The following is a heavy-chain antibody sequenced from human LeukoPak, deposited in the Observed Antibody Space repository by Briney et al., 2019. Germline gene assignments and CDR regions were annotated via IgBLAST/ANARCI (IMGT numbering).Heavy chain of an antibody. D-gene: IGHD2-2*01. CDR2: INHSGST. Sequence: SETLSLTCAVYGGSFSGYYWSWIRQPPGKGLEWIGEINHSGSTNYNPSLKSRVTISVDTSKNQFSLKLSSVTAADTAVYYCASTVVPAAVGSDYWGQEPWSPSPQ. CDR1: GGSFSGYY. V-gene: IGHV4-34*01. CDR3: ASTVVPAAVGSDY. J-gene: IGHJ4*01.